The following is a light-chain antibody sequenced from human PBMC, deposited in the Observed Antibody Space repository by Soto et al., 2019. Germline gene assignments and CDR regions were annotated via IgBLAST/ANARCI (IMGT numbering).Light chain of an antibody. CDR3: ILVYSGGVV. J-gene: IGLJ2*01. Sequence: QAVVTQEPSLTVSPGGTVTLTCGSSTGAVTSGHYPYWFQQKPGHAPRTLIYDTSNKHSWTPARFSGSLLGGKAALTLSGAQPEDEAEYYCILVYSGGVVFGGGTQLTVL. CDR1: TGAVTSGHY. CDR2: DTS. V-gene: IGLV7-46*01.